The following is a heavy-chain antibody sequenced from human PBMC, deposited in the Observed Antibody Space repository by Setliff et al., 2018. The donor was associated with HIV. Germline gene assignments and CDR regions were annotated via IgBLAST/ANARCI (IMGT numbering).Heavy chain of an antibody. Sequence: GGSLRLSCAASGFTFSSYDMHWVRQAPGKGLEWVAFIQNDGSNKYYADSVKGRFTISRDNSKNTLYLQMNSLRAEDTAVYYCAKPYNFWSGYFLNAFDIRGQGTMVTVSS. CDR3: AKPYNFWSGYFLNAFDI. V-gene: IGHV3-30*02. CDR2: IQNDGSNK. CDR1: GFTFSSYD. D-gene: IGHD3-3*01. J-gene: IGHJ3*02.